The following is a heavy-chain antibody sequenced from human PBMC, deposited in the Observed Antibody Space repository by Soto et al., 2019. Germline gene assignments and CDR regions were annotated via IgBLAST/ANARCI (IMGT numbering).Heavy chain of an antibody. Sequence: SETLSLTCSVSGASISSGHHYWSWIRQHPGKGLEWIGYIYSSGNTYYNPSLKSRGTISVDTSKNQFSLKVTSVTAADTAVYHCASHSSLSTKYYFDYWGQGTLVTVSS. CDR2: IYSSGNT. D-gene: IGHD6-13*01. J-gene: IGHJ4*02. CDR1: GASISSGHHY. V-gene: IGHV4-31*03. CDR3: ASHSSLSTKYYFDY.